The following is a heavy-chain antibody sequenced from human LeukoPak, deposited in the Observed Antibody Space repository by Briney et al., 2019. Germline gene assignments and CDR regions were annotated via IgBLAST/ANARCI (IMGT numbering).Heavy chain of an antibody. J-gene: IGHJ4*02. CDR2: IYYSGST. CDR3: ARFAATLDY. D-gene: IGHD2-15*01. CDR1: GGSISSYY. Sequence: SETLSLTCTVSGGSISSYYWSWIRQPPGKGLEWIGYIYYSGSTNYNPSLKSRVTISVDTSKNQFSLKLSSVTAADTAVYYCARFAATLDYWGQGTLVTVSS. V-gene: IGHV4-59*01.